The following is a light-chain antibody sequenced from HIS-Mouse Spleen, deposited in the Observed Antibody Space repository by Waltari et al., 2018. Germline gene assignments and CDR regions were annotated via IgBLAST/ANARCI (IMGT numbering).Light chain of an antibody. J-gene: IGLJ2*01. V-gene: IGLV3-10*01. CDR3: YSTDSSGNHRV. Sequence: SYELTQPPSVSVSPGQTARINCPGDALPTKYAYWYQQKSGQAPVLVIYEDSKRPSGIPERFSGSSSGTMATLTISGAQVEDEADYYCYSTDSSGNHRVFGGGTKLTVL. CDR1: ALPTKY. CDR2: EDS.